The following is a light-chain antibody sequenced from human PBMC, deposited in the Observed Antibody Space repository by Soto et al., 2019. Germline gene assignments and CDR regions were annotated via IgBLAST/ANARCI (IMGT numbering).Light chain of an antibody. CDR3: QHLNGYPRT. J-gene: IGKJ1*01. Sequence: DIQLTQSPSFLSASVGVRVTITCRASQGISSNLAWYQQKPGKAPKLLIYAASTLQSGVPSRFSGSGSGTEFTLTISSLQPEDFATYYCQHLNGYPRTFGQGTKVETK. CDR1: QGISSN. CDR2: AAS. V-gene: IGKV1-9*01.